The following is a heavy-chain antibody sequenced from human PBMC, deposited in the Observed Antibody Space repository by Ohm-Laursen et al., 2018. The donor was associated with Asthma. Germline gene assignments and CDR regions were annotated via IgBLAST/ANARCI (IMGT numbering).Heavy chain of an antibody. CDR1: GDTFNIFGNSW. D-gene: IGHD2-15*01. CDR2: IQPLGGAA. V-gene: IGHV3-7*02. J-gene: IGHJ4*02. Sequence: GSLRLSCAASGDTFNIFGNSWMAWVRQAPGKGLEWLAKIQPLGGAAVYADSVKGRFTISRDNAKSSLYLQMTSLRAEDTAIYYCATEAWWRRDYWGQGSLVTVSS. CDR3: ATEAWWRRDY.